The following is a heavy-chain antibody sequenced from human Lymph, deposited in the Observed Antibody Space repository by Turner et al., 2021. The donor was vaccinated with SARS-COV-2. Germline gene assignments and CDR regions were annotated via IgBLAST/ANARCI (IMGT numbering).Heavy chain of an antibody. J-gene: IGHJ4*02. CDR3: AKNEMALIVVVITLFDY. CDR1: GFTFSSYA. V-gene: IGHV3-23*01. Sequence: EDQLLVSGGGLVQSGGSLGLSCACSGFTFSSYAMSWVRQAQGKGLEWVSCISGGGGSTYYEDSVKGRFTISRDNSKNTLYLQMNSLRAEDTAVYYCAKNEMALIVVVITLFDYWGQGTLVTVSS. CDR2: ISGGGGST. D-gene: IGHD3-22*01.